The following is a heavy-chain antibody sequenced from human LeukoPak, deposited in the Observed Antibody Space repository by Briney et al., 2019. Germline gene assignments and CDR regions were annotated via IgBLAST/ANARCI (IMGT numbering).Heavy chain of an antibody. D-gene: IGHD3-9*01. J-gene: IGHJ4*02. Sequence: ASVKVSCKASGYTFTSYYMHWVRQAPGQGLEWMGIINPSGGSTSYAQKFQGRVTITADKSTSTVYMELSSLRSEDTAVYYCARTRELRYFDLLDYWGQGTLVTVSS. CDR2: INPSGGST. CDR3: ARTRELRYFDLLDY. CDR1: GYTFTSYY. V-gene: IGHV1-46*01.